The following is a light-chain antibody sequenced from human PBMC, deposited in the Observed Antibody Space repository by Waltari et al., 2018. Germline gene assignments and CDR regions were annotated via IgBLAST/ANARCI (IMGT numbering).Light chain of an antibody. CDR2: EGS. CDR3: CSYAGSSTFAV. Sequence: QSALTQPASVSGSPGQSITISCTGTSSDGGSYNLVSWYQQHPGKAPKLMVYEGSNRPSGVSNRFSGSKSGNTASLTISGLQAEDEADYYCCSYAGSSTFAVFGGGTKLTVL. V-gene: IGLV2-23*03. J-gene: IGLJ2*01. CDR1: SSDGGSYNL.